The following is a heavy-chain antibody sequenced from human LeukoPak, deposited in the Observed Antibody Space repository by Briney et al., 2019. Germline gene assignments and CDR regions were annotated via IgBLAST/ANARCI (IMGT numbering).Heavy chain of an antibody. J-gene: IGHJ4*02. D-gene: IGHD3-3*01. CDR1: GFTVSSNY. V-gene: IGHV3-66*03. CDR3: AKDITIFGVDLHYFDD. CDR2: LRYE. Sequence: GGSLRLSCAASGFTVSSNYMSWVRQAPGKGLEWVSFLRYESYAESVKGRFSISRDNSKNTLYLEMNSLRTEDTAMYYCAKDITIFGVDLHYFDDWGQGTLVTVSS.